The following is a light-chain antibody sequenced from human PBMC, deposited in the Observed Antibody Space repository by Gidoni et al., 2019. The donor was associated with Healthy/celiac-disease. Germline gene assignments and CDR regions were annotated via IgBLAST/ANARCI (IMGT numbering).Light chain of an antibody. Sequence: PLPQPASVSGPPGQSITISCTGTSIDVGGYNYVSWYQQHPGKAPKLMIYEVSNRPSGVSNRFSGSKSGKTASLTISGLQAEDEADYYCSSYKSSSTEVVFGGGTKLTVL. J-gene: IGLJ3*02. CDR1: SIDVGGYNY. V-gene: IGLV2-14*01. CDR2: EVS. CDR3: SSYKSSSTEVV.